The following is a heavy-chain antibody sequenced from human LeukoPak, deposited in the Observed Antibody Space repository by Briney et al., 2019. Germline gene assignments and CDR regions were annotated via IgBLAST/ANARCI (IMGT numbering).Heavy chain of an antibody. CDR2: TSGSGGST. D-gene: IGHD6-19*01. J-gene: IGHJ4*02. Sequence: GGSLRLSCAASGFTFSSYAMSWVRQAPGKGLEWVSATSGSGGSTYYADSVKGRFTISRDNSKNTLYLQMNSLRAEDTAVYYCAKDRAVAGFFDYWGQGTLVTVSS. CDR1: GFTFSSYA. V-gene: IGHV3-23*01. CDR3: AKDRAVAGFFDY.